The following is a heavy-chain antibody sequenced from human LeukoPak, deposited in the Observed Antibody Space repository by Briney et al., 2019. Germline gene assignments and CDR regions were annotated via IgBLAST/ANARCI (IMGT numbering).Heavy chain of an antibody. CDR2: IYSGGST. D-gene: IGHD3-10*01. J-gene: IGHJ4*02. V-gene: IGHV3-66*01. Sequence: GGSLRLSCAASGFTVSSNYMSWVRQAPGKGLEWVSVIYSGGSTYYADSVKGRFTISRDNSENTLYLQMNSLRAEDTAVYYCARAMVRGIRYFDYWGQGTLVTVSS. CDR1: GFTVSSNY. CDR3: ARAMVRGIRYFDY.